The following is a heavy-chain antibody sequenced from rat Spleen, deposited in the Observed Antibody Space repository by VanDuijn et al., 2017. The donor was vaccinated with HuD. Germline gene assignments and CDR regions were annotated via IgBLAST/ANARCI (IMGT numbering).Heavy chain of an antibody. CDR3: TRVDYPGVAHYFDY. CDR1: GFTFSGFP. CDR2: ISTSGAGT. J-gene: IGHJ2*01. Sequence: EVQLVESGGGLVQPGRSMKLSCAASGFTFSGFPMAWVRQAPTEGLEWVASISTSGAGTFYRDYVKGRFTVSRDNAESALYLQMNSLRSGDTATYYCTRVDYPGVAHYFDYWGQGVMVTVSS. D-gene: IGHD1-4*01. V-gene: IGHV5-46*01.